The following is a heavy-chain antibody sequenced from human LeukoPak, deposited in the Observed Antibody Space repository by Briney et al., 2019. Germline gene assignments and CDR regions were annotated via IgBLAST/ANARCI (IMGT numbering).Heavy chain of an antibody. D-gene: IGHD2-21*01. CDR2: ISGSGGST. CDR1: GFTFSSYA. V-gene: IGHV3-23*01. CDR3: AKDLGDWLDYFDY. J-gene: IGHJ4*02. Sequence: GGSLRLSCAASGFTFSSYAMGWVRQAPGKGLEWVSAISGSGGSTYYADSVKGRFTISRDNSKNTLYLQMNSLRAEDTAVYYRAKDLGDWLDYFDYWGQGTLVTVSS.